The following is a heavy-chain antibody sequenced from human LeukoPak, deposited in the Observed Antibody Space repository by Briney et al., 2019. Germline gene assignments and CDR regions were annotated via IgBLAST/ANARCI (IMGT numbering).Heavy chain of an antibody. Sequence: SETLSLTCTVSGGSISSYYWSWIRQPPGKGLEWIGYIYHSGSTYYNPSLKSRVTISVDTSKNQFSLKLSSVTAADTAVYYCAREYGDYGDDAFDIWGQGTMVTVSS. V-gene: IGHV4-59*01. CDR2: IYHSGST. J-gene: IGHJ3*02. CDR1: GGSISSYY. CDR3: AREYGDYGDDAFDI. D-gene: IGHD4-17*01.